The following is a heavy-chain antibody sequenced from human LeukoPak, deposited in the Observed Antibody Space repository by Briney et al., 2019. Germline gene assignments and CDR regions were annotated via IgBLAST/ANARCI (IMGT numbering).Heavy chain of an antibody. CDR2: ITSSGTGT. CDR1: GFTFSDYY. J-gene: IGHJ4*02. D-gene: IGHD3-22*01. Sequence: GGSLRLSCAASGFTFSDYYMSWIRQAPGKGLEWVSSITSSGTGTFYADSVKGRFTISRDNSESTLYLQMNSLRAEDTAVYYCAKDRPNYYDSSGHYYRRNGDYWGQGTLVTVSS. CDR3: AKDRPNYYDSSGHYYRRNGDY. V-gene: IGHV3-11*01.